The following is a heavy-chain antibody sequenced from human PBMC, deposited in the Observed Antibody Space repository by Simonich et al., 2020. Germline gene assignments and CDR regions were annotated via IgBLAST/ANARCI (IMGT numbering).Heavy chain of an antibody. J-gene: IGHJ1*01. Sequence: QVQLVESGGGVVQPGRSLSLSCAASGFTFSCYGRHGVRQAPGEGGGGVAVICDDGSNKDYADFVKGRFTISRDKSKNTLYLQMNSLRAEDTAVYYCARNHDGSEYFQHWGQGTLVTVSS. CDR1: GFTFSCYG. CDR3: ARNHDGSEYFQH. V-gene: IGHV3-33*01. D-gene: IGHD3-10*01. CDR2: ICDDGSNK.